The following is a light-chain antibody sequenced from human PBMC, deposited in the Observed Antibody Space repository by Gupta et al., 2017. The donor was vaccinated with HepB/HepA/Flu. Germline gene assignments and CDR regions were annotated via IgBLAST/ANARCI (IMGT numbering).Light chain of an antibody. Sequence: VLTQSPLSLTVCPGESASISCRSSQSLRHSSGFDHLDWYLQKPGQSPQLLILLASNRASGVPDKFIGSGSGTDLNLNISRVEAEDFGVYYCMQSGKSPWTFGQGTKVEI. J-gene: IGKJ1*01. CDR2: LAS. CDR1: QSLRHSSGFDH. CDR3: MQSGKSPWT. V-gene: IGKV2-28*01.